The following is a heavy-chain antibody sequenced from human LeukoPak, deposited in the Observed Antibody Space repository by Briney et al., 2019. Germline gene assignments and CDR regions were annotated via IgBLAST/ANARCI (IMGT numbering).Heavy chain of an antibody. J-gene: IGHJ4*02. D-gene: IGHD1-26*01. CDR1: GGSISSYY. CDR3: VGSGSYYRDY. V-gene: IGHV4-59*01. CDR2: IYYSGST. Sequence: SETLSLTCTVSGGSISSYYWSWIRQPPGKGLEWIGYIYYSGSTNYNPSLKSRVTISVDTSKNQFSLKLSSVTAADTAVYYCVGSGSYYRDYWGQGTLVTVSS.